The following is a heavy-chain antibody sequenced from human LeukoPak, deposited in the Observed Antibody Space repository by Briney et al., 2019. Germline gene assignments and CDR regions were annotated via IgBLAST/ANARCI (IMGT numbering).Heavy chain of an antibody. V-gene: IGHV4-30-2*01. CDR2: IYHSGST. D-gene: IGHD3-22*01. Sequence: SQTLSLTCAVSGGSISSGGYSWSWIRQPPGKGLEWIGYIYHSGSTYYNPSLKSRVTISVDRSKNQFSLKLSSVTAADTAVYYCARAAQNYYDSSGYYYYYYGMDVWGQGTTVTVSS. CDR3: ARAAQNYYDSSGYYYYYYGMDV. J-gene: IGHJ6*02. CDR1: GGSISSGGYS.